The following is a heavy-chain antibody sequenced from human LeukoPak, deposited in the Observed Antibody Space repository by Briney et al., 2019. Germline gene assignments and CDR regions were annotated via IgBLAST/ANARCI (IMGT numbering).Heavy chain of an antibody. J-gene: IGHJ4*02. CDR2: ISSGSTYI. V-gene: IGHV3-21*01. CDR1: GFTFSSYV. CDR3: ARLGYCSGGSRSSFDY. Sequence: GGSLRLSCAASGFTFSSYVMNWVRQAPGKGLEWVSSISSGSTYIYYADSVKGRFTISRDNAKNSLYLQMNSLRAEDTAVYYCARLGYCSGGSRSSFDYWGQGTLVTVSS. D-gene: IGHD2-15*01.